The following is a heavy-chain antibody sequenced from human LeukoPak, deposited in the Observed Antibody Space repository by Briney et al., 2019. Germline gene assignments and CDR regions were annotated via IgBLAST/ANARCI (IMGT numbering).Heavy chain of an antibody. D-gene: IGHD3-10*02. CDR2: ISSSGSTI. V-gene: IGHV3-48*04. Sequence: GESLRLSCAASGFTFSSYTMNWVRQAPGKGLEWVSYISSSGSTIYYADSVKGRFTISRDNAKNSLYLQMNSLRAEDTAVYYCAELGITMIGGVWGKGTTVTISS. J-gene: IGHJ6*04. CDR1: GFTFSSYT. CDR3: AELGITMIGGV.